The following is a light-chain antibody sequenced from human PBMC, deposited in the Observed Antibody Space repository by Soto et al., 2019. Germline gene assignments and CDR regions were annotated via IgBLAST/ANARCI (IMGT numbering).Light chain of an antibody. CDR1: SGDVGTYNY. J-gene: IGLJ1*01. CDR2: EVS. V-gene: IGLV2-8*01. CDR3: CSYTGSYSYV. Sequence: QSALTQPPSASGSPGQSVTISCTGTSGDVGTYNYVSWYQQHPGKAPKLMIYEVSERPSGVPDRFSGSKSGNMASLTVSGLQAEDEADYYCCSYTGSYSYVFGIGTKVTVL.